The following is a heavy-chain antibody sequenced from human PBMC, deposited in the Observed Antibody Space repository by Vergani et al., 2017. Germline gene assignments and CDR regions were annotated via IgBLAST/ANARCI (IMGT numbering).Heavy chain of an antibody. D-gene: IGHD3-22*01. V-gene: IGHV5-51*01. CDR3: ARGPWYYDSSGYYHPFDY. CDR2: IYPDDSDT. Sequence: EVQLVQSGAEVKKPGESLKISCKGSGFSFTTYWIGWVRQMPGKGLEWMGIIYPDDSDTRYSPSFQGQVTISADKSISTAYLQWRSLKASDTAMYYCARGPWYYDSSGYYHPFDYWGQGTLVTVSS. CDR1: GFSFTTYW. J-gene: IGHJ4*02.